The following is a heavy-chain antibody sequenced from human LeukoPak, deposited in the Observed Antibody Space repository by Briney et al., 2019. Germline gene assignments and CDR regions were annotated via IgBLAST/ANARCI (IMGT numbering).Heavy chain of an antibody. D-gene: IGHD4-23*01. V-gene: IGHV1-46*01. CDR3: ARDNSVEDTAWWFDP. CDR2: INPSGGST. Sequence: GASVKLSCNASGYTFASYYMYWVRQAPGQGLEWMGIINPSGGSTSYAQKFQGRVTMTRDMSTSTDYMKLSSLRSEDTAVYYCARDNSVEDTAWWFDPWGQGTLVTVSS. CDR1: GYTFASYY. J-gene: IGHJ5*02.